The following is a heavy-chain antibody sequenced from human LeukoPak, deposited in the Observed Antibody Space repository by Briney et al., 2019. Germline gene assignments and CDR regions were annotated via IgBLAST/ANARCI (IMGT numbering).Heavy chain of an antibody. CDR1: GGSFSGYY. CDR3: ARAKRWLNYYMDV. D-gene: IGHD5-24*01. CDR2: INHSGST. Sequence: SETLSLTCAVYGGSFSGYYWSWIRQPPGKGLEWIGEINHSGSTNYNPSLKSRVTISVDTSMNQFSLKLSSVTAADTAVYYCARAKRWLNYYMDVWGKGTTVTVSS. V-gene: IGHV4-34*01. J-gene: IGHJ6*03.